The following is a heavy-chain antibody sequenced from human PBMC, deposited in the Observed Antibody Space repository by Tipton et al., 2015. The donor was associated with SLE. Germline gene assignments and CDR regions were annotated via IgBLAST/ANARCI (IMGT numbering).Heavy chain of an antibody. CDR1: GFTFRSFS. CDR3: AKEGNYFSSGIYSRFLDH. CDR2: IYSGGST. J-gene: IGHJ4*02. V-gene: IGHV3-NL1*01. D-gene: IGHD3-10*01. Sequence: GSLRLSCAASGFTFRSFSMNWVRQAPGRGLEWVSVIYSGGSTYYADSMKGRFTISRDNSKNTLYLHISNLRPEDTAVYYRAKEGNYFSSGIYSRFLDHWGQGTLVTVSS.